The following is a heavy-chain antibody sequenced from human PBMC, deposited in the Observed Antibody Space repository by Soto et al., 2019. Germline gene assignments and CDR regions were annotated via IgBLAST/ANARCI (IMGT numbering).Heavy chain of an antibody. CDR3: ARARFLEWLRRDYYSYMDV. J-gene: IGHJ6*03. D-gene: IGHD3-3*01. Sequence: EVQLVESGGGLVQPGGSLRLSCAASGFTVSSNYMTWVRQAPGKGLEWVSFIYSGGSTYYAESVKGRFPISRDNSKNTLYLQMNSLRAEDTAVYYCARARFLEWLRRDYYSYMDVWGKGTTVTVSS. CDR1: GFTVSSNY. V-gene: IGHV3-66*01. CDR2: IYSGGST.